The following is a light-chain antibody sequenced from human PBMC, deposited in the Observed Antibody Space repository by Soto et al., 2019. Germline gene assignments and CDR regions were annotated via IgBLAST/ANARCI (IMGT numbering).Light chain of an antibody. CDR2: GAS. CDR1: QSVSSDY. V-gene: IGKV3-20*01. CDR3: QQYGSSPPIT. Sequence: EIVLTQSPATLSLSPGERATLSCRASQSVSSDYLAWYQQRPGQAPRLLIYGASSRATGIPGRFSGSGSQTYFTLTISRLEPEDFAVYYCQQYGSSPPITFGQGTRLEIK. J-gene: IGKJ5*01.